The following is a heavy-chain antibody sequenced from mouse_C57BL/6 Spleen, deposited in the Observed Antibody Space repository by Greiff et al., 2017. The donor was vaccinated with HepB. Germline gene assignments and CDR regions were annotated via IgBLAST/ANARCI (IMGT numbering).Heavy chain of an antibody. CDR1: GFTFSSYA. J-gene: IGHJ3*01. V-gene: IGHV5-4*03. Sequence: EVKLVESGGGLVKPGGSLKLSCAASGFTFSSYAMSWVRQTPEKRLEWVATISDGGSYTYYPDNVKGRFTISRDNAKNNMYLQMNHLKSEDTAMYYCARAAHYCGSSYGFAYWGQGTLVTVSA. D-gene: IGHD1-1*01. CDR3: ARAAHYCGSSYGFAY. CDR2: ISDGGSYT.